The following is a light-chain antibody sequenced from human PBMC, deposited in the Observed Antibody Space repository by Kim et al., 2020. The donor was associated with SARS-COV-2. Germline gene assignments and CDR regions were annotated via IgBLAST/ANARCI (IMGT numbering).Light chain of an antibody. Sequence: TVTISCTWSSSNIGADYDVHWYQQFPGTAPKLIIYGHNYRPSGVPDRFSGSKSGTSASLAISRLQPEDEADYYCQSYDSRLSASVFGGGTQLTVL. V-gene: IGLV1-40*01. CDR1: SSNIGADYD. CDR2: GHN. CDR3: QSYDSRLSASV. J-gene: IGLJ3*02.